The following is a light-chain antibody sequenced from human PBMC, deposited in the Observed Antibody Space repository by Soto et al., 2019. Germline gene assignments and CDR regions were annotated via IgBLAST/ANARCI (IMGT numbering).Light chain of an antibody. J-gene: IGKJ1*01. V-gene: IGKV3-20*01. CDR2: GAS. Sequence: ENLLTQSLGTLSWSPGERATLSCRASESVSSIYVAWYQQKPCQAPTLLIYGASTRATGIPDRLSGSGSGTEFTLTIDRMQPEDFAVYYCQQSLTTKTFGQGTQVDIK. CDR3: QQSLTTKT. CDR1: ESVSSIY.